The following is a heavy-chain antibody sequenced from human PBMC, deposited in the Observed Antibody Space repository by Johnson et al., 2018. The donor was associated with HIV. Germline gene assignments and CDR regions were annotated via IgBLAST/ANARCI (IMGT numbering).Heavy chain of an antibody. V-gene: IGHV3-53*01. CDR2: IYSGGST. CDR3: ARDTAMVHDAFDI. D-gene: IGHD5-18*01. J-gene: IGHJ3*02. CDR1: GFIVSSNY. Sequence: VQLVESGGGLIQPGGSLRLSCAASGFIVSSNYMSWVRQAPGKGLEWVSVIYSGGSTYYADSVKGRFTISRDNSKNTLYLQMNSLRAEDTAVYYCARDTAMVHDAFDIWGQGTMVTVSS.